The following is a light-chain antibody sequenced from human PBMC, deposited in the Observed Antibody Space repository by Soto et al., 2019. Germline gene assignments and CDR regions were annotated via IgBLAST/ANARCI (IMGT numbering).Light chain of an antibody. V-gene: IGLV1-44*01. Sequence: QSVLTQLPSASGTPGQRVTISCSGSSSNIGSNAANWYRQLPGTAPELLIYSNNQRPSGVPDRFSGSKSGTSASLAISGLQSEDEADYYCASWDGSLNGRVFGGGTKVTVL. CDR1: SSNIGSNA. J-gene: IGLJ2*01. CDR3: ASWDGSLNGRV. CDR2: SNN.